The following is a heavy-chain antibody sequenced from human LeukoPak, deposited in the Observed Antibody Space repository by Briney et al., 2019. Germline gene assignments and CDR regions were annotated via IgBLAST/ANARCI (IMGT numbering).Heavy chain of an antibody. CDR1: GGSIGSGSYY. CDR3: AREVVVVAATTYYYYYYMDV. CDR2: IYTSGST. J-gene: IGHJ6*03. D-gene: IGHD2-15*01. V-gene: IGHV4-61*02. Sequence: SQTLSLTCTVSGGSIGSGSYYWSWIRQPAGKGLEWIGRIYTSGSTNYNPSLKSRVTISVDTSKNQFSLKLSSVTAADTAVYYCAREVVVVAATTYYYYYYMDVWGKGTTVTISS.